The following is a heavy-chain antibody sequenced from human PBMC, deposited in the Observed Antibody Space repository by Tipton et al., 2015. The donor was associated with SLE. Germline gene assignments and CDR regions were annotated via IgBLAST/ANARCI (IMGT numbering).Heavy chain of an antibody. Sequence: TLSLTCTVSGGSISSYYWSWIRQPPGKGLEWIGYIYYSGSTSYNPSLKSRVTISVDTSKNQFSLKLSSVTAADTAVYYCARDRLGIGIDYWGQGTLVTVSS. CDR1: GGSISSYY. J-gene: IGHJ4*02. CDR2: IYYSGST. CDR3: ARDRLGIGIDY. D-gene: IGHD7-27*01. V-gene: IGHV4-59*01.